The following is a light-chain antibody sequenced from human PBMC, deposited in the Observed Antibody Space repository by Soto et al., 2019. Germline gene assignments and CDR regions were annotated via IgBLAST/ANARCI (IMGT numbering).Light chain of an antibody. CDR2: GAS. J-gene: IGKJ1*01. Sequence: EIVMTQSPATLSVSPGERATLSCRASQSVSANLAWYQQKPGQAPRLLIYGASTRATGIPARFSGSGSGIEFTLTISSLQSEDFXVYCCQQYNNWPQTFGQGTKVEIK. CDR1: QSVSAN. V-gene: IGKV3-15*01. CDR3: QQYNNWPQT.